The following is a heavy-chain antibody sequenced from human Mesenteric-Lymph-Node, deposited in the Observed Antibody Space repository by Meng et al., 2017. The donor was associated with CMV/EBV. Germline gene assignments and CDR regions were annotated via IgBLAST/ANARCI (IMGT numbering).Heavy chain of an antibody. D-gene: IGHD3-22*01. CDR3: AIVRDYYESSGYYHDAFDI. V-gene: IGHV1-69*05. CDR1: GGTFRSYA. Sequence: SVKVSCKASGGTFRSYAISWVRQAPGQGLEWMGGINPIFGTANYAQKFQGRVTITTDESTSTAYMELSSLRAEDTAVYYCAIVRDYYESSGYYHDAFDIWGQGTMVTVSS. CDR2: INPIFGTA. J-gene: IGHJ3*02.